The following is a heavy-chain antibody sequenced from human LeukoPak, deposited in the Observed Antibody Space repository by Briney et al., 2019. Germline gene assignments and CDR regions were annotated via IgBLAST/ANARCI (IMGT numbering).Heavy chain of an antibody. CDR3: ARLVAESCGTTTCPNARFDS. Sequence: GSSLRLSCAASGFAFSHFGMYWVRQAPGKGLEWLAVIWYDGNVKYYADSVKGRFTISRDNSENTLSLQMDRLRVEDTAVYFCARLVAESCGTTTCPNARFDSWAKEPWSSSPQ. CDR1: GFAFSHFG. V-gene: IGHV3-33*01. J-gene: IGHJ5*01. CDR2: IWYDGNVK. D-gene: IGHD1-14*01.